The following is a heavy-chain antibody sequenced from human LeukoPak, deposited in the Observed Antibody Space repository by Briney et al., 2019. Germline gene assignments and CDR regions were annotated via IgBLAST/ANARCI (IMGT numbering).Heavy chain of an antibody. V-gene: IGHV1-18*01. CDR2: ISAYNGNT. Sequence: ASVKVSCKASGYTFTSYGISWVRQAPGQGLEWMGWISAYNGNTNYARKLQGRVTMTTDTSTSTAYMELRSLRSDDTAVYYCARGGIVVVPAAPNWFDPWGQGTLVTVPS. CDR3: ARGGIVVVPAAPNWFDP. J-gene: IGHJ5*02. D-gene: IGHD2-2*01. CDR1: GYTFTSYG.